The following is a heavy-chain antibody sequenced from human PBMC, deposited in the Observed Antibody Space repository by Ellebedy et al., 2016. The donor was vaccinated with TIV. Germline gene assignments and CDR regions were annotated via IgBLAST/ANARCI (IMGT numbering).Heavy chain of an antibody. CDR1: GFTFSSYG. CDR2: IPYDESDK. J-gene: IGHJ6*02. V-gene: IGHV3-30*18. D-gene: IGHD2-2*01. Sequence: GGSLRLXXAASGFTFSSYGMHWVRQAPGKGLEWLAVIPYDESDKYYADSVKGRFTISRDNSKNTLYLQMNSLRAEDTAVYYCAKARAAAYYYYYGMDVWGQGTTVTVSS. CDR3: AKARAAAYYYYYGMDV.